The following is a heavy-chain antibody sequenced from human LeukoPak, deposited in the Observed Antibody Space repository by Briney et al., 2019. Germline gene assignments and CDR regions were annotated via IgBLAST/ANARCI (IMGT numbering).Heavy chain of an antibody. Sequence: GGSLRLSCEASGFTFSSYWLSWVRQAPGKGLEWVANIKQDGSVKYYVDSVKGRFTISRDNAENSLYLQMHSLRAEDTAVYYCASIYNYGAFDYWGQGTLVTVSS. D-gene: IGHD4/OR15-4a*01. V-gene: IGHV3-7*01. CDR1: GFTFSSYW. CDR3: ASIYNYGAFDY. J-gene: IGHJ4*02. CDR2: IKQDGSVK.